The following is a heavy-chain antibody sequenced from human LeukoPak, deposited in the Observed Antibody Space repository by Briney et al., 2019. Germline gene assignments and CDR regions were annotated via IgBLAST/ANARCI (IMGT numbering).Heavy chain of an antibody. D-gene: IGHD5-24*01. V-gene: IGHV3-9*01. CDR3: AKDTTDGYNWRKGAHFDY. Sequence: GGSLRLSCAASGFTFDDYAMHWVRQAPGKGLEWASGISWNSGSIGYADSVKGRFTISRDNAKNSLYLQMNSLRAEDTALYYCAKDTTDGYNWRKGAHFDYWGQGTLVTVSS. CDR2: ISWNSGSI. J-gene: IGHJ4*02. CDR1: GFTFDDYA.